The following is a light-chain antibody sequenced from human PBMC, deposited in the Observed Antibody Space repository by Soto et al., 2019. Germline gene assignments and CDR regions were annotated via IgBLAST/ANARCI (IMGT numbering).Light chain of an antibody. CDR1: QSVSND. V-gene: IGKV3-15*01. CDR3: QQYNNWPLT. J-gene: IGKJ4*01. Sequence: EIVMTQSPATLSVSPGERATLSCRASQSVSNDLAWYQQKPGQAPRLLIYGASTRATGIPARFSGSGSGTEFTLTISSPQSEDFAVYYCQQYNNWPLTFGGGTKVEVK. CDR2: GAS.